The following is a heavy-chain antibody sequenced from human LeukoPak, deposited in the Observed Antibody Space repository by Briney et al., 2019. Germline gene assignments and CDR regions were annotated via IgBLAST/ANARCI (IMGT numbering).Heavy chain of an antibody. Sequence: VASVKVSCKASGGTFSSYAISWVRQAPGQGLEWMGGIIPIFGTANYAQKFQGRVTITADESTSTAYMELSSLRSEDTAVYYCARGYYDFWSGYLDYWGQGTLVTVSS. CDR2: IIPIFGTA. CDR3: ARGYYDFWSGYLDY. D-gene: IGHD3-3*01. J-gene: IGHJ4*02. CDR1: GGTFSSYA. V-gene: IGHV1-69*13.